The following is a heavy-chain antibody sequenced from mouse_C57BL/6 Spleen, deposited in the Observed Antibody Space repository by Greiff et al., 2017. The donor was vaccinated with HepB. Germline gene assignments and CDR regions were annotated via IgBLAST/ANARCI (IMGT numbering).Heavy chain of an antibody. J-gene: IGHJ3*01. D-gene: IGHD1-1*01. CDR2: INPNNGGT. CDR1: GYTFTDYY. Sequence: EVQLQQSGPELVKPGASVKISCKASGYTFTDYYMNWVKQSHGKSLEWIGDINPNNGGTSYNQKFKGKATLTVDKSSSTAYMELRSLTSEDSAVYYCAGRLRYGSSLWFAYWGQGTLVTVSA. CDR3: AGRLRYGSSLWFAY. V-gene: IGHV1-26*01.